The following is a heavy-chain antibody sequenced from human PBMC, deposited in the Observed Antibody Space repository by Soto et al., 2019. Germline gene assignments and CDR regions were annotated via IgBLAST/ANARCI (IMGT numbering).Heavy chain of an antibody. CDR2: MNPNSGNT. CDR1: GYTFTSYD. D-gene: IGHD1-20*01. CDR3: ARGITLPTPLDY. Sequence: GASVKVSCRASGYTFTSYDINWVRQATGQGLEWMGWMNPNSGNTGYAQKFQGRVTMTRNTSISTAYMELSSLRSVDTAVYYCARGITLPTPLDYWGQGTLVTVSS. V-gene: IGHV1-8*01. J-gene: IGHJ4*02.